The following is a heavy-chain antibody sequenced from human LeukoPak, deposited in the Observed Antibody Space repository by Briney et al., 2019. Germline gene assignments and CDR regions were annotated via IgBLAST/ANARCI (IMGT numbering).Heavy chain of an antibody. Sequence: GGSLRLSCAASGFTFSNYNFYWVRQAPGKGLEWVSSISSTSSYIYYADSMKGRFTISRDNAKNSLYLQMNSLRAEDTAVYYCAKDPGWELRLPLYWGQGTLVTVSS. J-gene: IGHJ4*02. CDR1: GFTFSNYN. CDR2: ISSTSSYI. CDR3: AKDPGWELRLPLY. V-gene: IGHV3-21*01. D-gene: IGHD1-26*01.